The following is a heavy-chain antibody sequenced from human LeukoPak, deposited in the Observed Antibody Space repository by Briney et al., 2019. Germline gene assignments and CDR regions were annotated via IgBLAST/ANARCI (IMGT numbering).Heavy chain of an antibody. D-gene: IGHD6-19*01. V-gene: IGHV4-59*01. CDR3: ASSLWGYSST. J-gene: IGHJ5*02. CDR1: GGSISSYY. CDR2: IYYSGST. Sequence: SETLSLTCTVSGGSISSYYWSWIRQPPGKGLEWIGYIYYSGSTNYNPSLKSRVTISVDTSKNLFSLKLSSVTAADAAVYYCASSLWGYSSTWGQGTLVTVSS.